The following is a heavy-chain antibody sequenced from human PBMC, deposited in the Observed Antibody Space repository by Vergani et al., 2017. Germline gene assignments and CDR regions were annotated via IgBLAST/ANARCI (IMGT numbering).Heavy chain of an antibody. Sequence: QVQLQQWGAGLLKPSETLSLTCAVYGGSFSGYYWSWIRQPPGKGLEWIGEINHSGSTIYNPSLKSRVTISVDTSKNQFSLKLSSVTAADTAVYYCARGGATVSGFGEPHYYYMDVWGKGTTVTVSS. CDR2: INHSGST. D-gene: IGHD3-10*01. CDR1: GGSFSGYY. V-gene: IGHV4-34*01. CDR3: ARGGATVSGFGEPHYYYMDV. J-gene: IGHJ6*03.